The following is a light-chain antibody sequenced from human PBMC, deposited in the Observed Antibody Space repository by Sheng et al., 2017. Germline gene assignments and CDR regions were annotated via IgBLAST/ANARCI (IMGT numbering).Light chain of an antibody. Sequence: QTVLTQPPSVSAAPGQRVTISCSGSGSNIGNHYVSWYQQVPGTAPKLLIYDTNKRPSGIPDRFSGSKSGTSATLAITGLQAGDEADYYCGTWDSTLTALFGGGTKLTVL. CDR2: DTN. J-gene: IGLJ2*01. V-gene: IGLV1-51*01. CDR3: GTWDSTLTAL. CDR1: GSNIGNHY.